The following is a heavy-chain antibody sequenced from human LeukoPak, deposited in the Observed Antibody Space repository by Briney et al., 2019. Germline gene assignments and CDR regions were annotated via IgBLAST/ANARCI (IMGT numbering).Heavy chain of an antibody. CDR2: IYYSGST. J-gene: IGHJ6*02. Sequence: PSQTLSLTCTVSGGSISSGGYHWSWIRQHPGKGLEWIGYIYYSGSTYYNPSLESRVTISVDTSKNQFSLKLSSVTAADTAVYYCARDSMGNYYYYGLDVWGLGTTVTVSS. V-gene: IGHV4-31*03. CDR3: ARDSMGNYYYYGLDV. D-gene: IGHD6-13*01. CDR1: GGSISSGGYH.